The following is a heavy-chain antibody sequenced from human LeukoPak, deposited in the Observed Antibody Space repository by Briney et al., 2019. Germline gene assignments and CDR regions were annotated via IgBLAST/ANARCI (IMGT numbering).Heavy chain of an antibody. Sequence: PGGSLRLSCAASGFSVSNNHMSWVRQAPGKGLEWVSVIHIDGTTDYADSVQGRFTVSRHNSRNTLYLQMDSLRADDTAVYYCARGYSGYDPFDYWGQGTMVTVSS. CDR3: ARGYSGYDPFDY. CDR2: IHIDGTT. D-gene: IGHD5-12*01. V-gene: IGHV3-53*01. CDR1: GFSVSNNH. J-gene: IGHJ4*02.